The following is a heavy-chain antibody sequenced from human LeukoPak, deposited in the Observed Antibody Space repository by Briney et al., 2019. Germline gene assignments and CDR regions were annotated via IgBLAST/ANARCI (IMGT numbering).Heavy chain of an antibody. CDR3: AKDQGYSSSWYVY. Sequence: PGGSLRLSCAASGFTFSSYGMSWVRQAPGKGLEWVSAISGSGGSTYYADSVKGRFTISRDNSKNTLYLQMNSLRAEDTAVYYCAKDQGYSSSWYVYWGQGTLVTVSS. J-gene: IGHJ4*02. V-gene: IGHV3-23*01. CDR2: ISGSGGST. CDR1: GFTFSSYG. D-gene: IGHD6-13*01.